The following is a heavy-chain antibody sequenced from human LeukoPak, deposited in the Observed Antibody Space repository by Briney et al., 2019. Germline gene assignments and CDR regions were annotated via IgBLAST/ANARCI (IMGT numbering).Heavy chain of an antibody. CDR1: GITLSNYA. D-gene: IGHD3-10*01. CDR3: AKRGIVIRGVLIIGFHKEAYYFDY. J-gene: IGHJ4*02. V-gene: IGHV3-23*01. CDR2: ISESGGST. Sequence: GSLRLSCVVSGITLSNYAMSWVRQAPGKGLEWVSGISESGGSTKYADSVKGRFTISRDNSLNTVYLQMNSLRAEDTAVYFCAKRGIVIRGVLIIGFHKEAYYFDYWGQGILVTVSS.